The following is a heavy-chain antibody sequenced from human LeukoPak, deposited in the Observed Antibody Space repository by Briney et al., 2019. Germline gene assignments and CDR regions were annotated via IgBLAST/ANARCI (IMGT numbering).Heavy chain of an antibody. D-gene: IGHD3-10*01. Sequence: PGGSLRLSCAASGFTFSSYSMNWARQAPGKGLEWVSSFSSNSNYIYYADSVKGRFTISRDNAKNSLYLQMNSLRAEDTAVYYCARISYGSGSHAYFDYWGQGTLVTVSS. V-gene: IGHV3-21*04. CDR2: FSSNSNYI. J-gene: IGHJ4*02. CDR3: ARISYGSGSHAYFDY. CDR1: GFTFSSYS.